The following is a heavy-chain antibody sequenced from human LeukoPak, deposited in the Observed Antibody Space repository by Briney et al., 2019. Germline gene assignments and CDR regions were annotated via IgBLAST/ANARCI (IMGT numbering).Heavy chain of an antibody. V-gene: IGHV3-7*03. D-gene: IGHD6-13*01. Sequence: GGSLRLSCEVSGFTFSRYWVTWVRQAPGKGLEWVANIREDGSEKSYVDSVKGRFTISRDNAKNSLYLQMNSLRAEDTAVYYCARLVGYSSSWYISYYYYMDVWGKGTTVTISS. CDR3: ARLVGYSSSWYISYYYYMDV. CDR1: GFTFSRYW. J-gene: IGHJ6*03. CDR2: IREDGSEK.